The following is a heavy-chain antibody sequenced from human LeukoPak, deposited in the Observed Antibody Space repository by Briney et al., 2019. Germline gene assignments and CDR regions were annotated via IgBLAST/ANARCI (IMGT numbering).Heavy chain of an antibody. D-gene: IGHD1-20*01. J-gene: IGHJ4*02. Sequence: GGSLRLSCAASGFTFTNAWMNWVRQAPGKGLEWVGRIKSKADGETIDYAAPVKGRFTFSRDDSKNMLYLQMNSLKSEDTAVYYCSTLTSRGLSDSWGQGTLITVSS. CDR2: IKSKADGETI. V-gene: IGHV3-15*07. CDR3: STLTSRGLSDS. CDR1: GFTFTNAW.